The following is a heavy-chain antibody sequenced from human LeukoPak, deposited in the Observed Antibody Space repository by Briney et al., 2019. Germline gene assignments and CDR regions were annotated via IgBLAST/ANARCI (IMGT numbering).Heavy chain of an antibody. D-gene: IGHD3-10*01. CDR3: APRPRITMALDY. CDR2: IYYSGST. V-gene: IGHV4-31*03. Sequence: SQTLSLTCTVSGGSISSGGYYWSWIRQHPGKGLEGIGYIYYSGSTYYNPSLKSRVTISVDTSKNQFSLKLSSVTAADTAVYYCAPRPRITMALDYWGQGTLVTVSS. J-gene: IGHJ4*02. CDR1: GGSISSGGYY.